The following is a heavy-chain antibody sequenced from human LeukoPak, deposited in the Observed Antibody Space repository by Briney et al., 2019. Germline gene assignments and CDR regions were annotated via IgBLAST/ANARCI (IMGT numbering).Heavy chain of an antibody. CDR1: GFTFNNYG. D-gene: IGHD2-2*01. J-gene: IGHJ4*02. CDR2: ISYDGRNK. Sequence: GGSLRLSCAASGFTFNNYGMHWARQAPGKGLEWVAVISYDGRNKHYPDSVKGRFTISRDISTDTLWLQMDSLRTEDTAVYYCAKGPLRGTAAAIDYWGQGTLVTVSS. CDR3: AKGPLRGTAAAIDY. V-gene: IGHV3-30*18.